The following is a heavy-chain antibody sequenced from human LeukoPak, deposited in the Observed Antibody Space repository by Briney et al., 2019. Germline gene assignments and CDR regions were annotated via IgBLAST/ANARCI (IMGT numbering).Heavy chain of an antibody. D-gene: IGHD5-24*01. J-gene: IGHJ4*02. Sequence: PGGSLRLSCAASGFTFSSYSMNWVRQAPGKGLEWVSSISSSSSYIYYADSVKGRFTISRDNAKNSLYLQMNSLRAEDTAVYYCARDKGDGYTFDYWGQGTLVTVSS. CDR2: ISSSSSYI. CDR3: ARDKGDGYTFDY. CDR1: GFTFSSYS. V-gene: IGHV3-21*01.